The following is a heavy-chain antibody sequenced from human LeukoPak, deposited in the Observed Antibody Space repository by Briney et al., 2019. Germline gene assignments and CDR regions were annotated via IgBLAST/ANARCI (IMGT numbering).Heavy chain of an antibody. Sequence: SVKVSCKASGGTFSSYAISWVRQAPGQGLEWMGGIIPIFGTANYAQKFQGRVTITTDESTSTAYMELSSLRSEDTAVYYCARVPYCSGGSCLLRGYYFDYWGQGTLVTVSS. D-gene: IGHD2-15*01. CDR1: GGTFSSYA. CDR2: IIPIFGTA. J-gene: IGHJ4*02. CDR3: ARVPYCSGGSCLLRGYYFDY. V-gene: IGHV1-69*05.